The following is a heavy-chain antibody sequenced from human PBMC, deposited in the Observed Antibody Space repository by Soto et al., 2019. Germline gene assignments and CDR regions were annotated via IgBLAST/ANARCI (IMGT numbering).Heavy chain of an antibody. CDR3: ARGPSSGSYSPYYYYGMDV. V-gene: IGHV1-8*01. D-gene: IGHD3-10*01. J-gene: IGHJ6*01. Sequence: QVQLVQSGAEVKKPGASVKVSCKASGYTFTSYDINWVRQATGQGLEWMGWMNPNSGNTGYAQKFQGRVTMTRNTSISTAYMELSSLRSEDTAVYYCARGPSSGSYSPYYYYGMDVWGQGTTVTVSS. CDR1: GYTFTSYD. CDR2: MNPNSGNT.